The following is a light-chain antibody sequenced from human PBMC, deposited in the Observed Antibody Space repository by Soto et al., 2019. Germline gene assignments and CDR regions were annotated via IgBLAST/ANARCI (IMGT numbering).Light chain of an antibody. V-gene: IGKV1-13*02. Sequence: AIPLTQSPSSLSASVGDRVTITCRASQGIGSYLAWYHQKPGKAPKLLIYDASSLESGVPSRFSGSGSGTEFTLTISSLQPDDFATYYCQQYNSYWTFGQGTKVDI. J-gene: IGKJ1*01. CDR3: QQYNSYWT. CDR2: DAS. CDR1: QGIGSY.